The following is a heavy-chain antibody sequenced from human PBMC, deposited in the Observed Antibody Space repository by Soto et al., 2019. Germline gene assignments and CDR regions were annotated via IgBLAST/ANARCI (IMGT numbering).Heavy chain of an antibody. CDR2: IYYTGST. Sequence: QVQLQQSGPGLVKPSQTLSLTCTVSGDSVRNGGYYWNWIRQYPGKGLEWIGYIYYTGSTSYNPSLESRLTISADTSKNQFSLRLTSVTAADTAVYYCAREGAATPYFEYWGQGALVTISS. J-gene: IGHJ4*02. CDR3: AREGAATPYFEY. V-gene: IGHV4-31*03. CDR1: GDSVRNGGYY. D-gene: IGHD1-26*01.